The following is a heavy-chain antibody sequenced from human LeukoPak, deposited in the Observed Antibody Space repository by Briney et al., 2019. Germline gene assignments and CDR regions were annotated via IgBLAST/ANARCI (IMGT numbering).Heavy chain of an antibody. D-gene: IGHD3-3*01. Sequence: GSLRLSCAASGFTFSSYSMNWVRQPPGKGLEWIGEINHSGSTNYIPSLKSRVTISIDKSKNQFSLKLSSVTAADTAVYYCARGAILRTLAFDIWGQGTMVTVSS. CDR2: INHSGST. J-gene: IGHJ3*02. CDR3: ARGAILRTLAFDI. V-gene: IGHV4-4*02. CDR1: GFTFSSYS.